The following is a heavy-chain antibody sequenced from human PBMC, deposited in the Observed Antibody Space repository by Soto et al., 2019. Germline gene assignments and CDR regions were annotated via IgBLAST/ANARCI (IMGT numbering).Heavy chain of an antibody. CDR1: GFTFSSYS. J-gene: IGHJ4*02. CDR2: ISSSSSYI. D-gene: IGHD3-10*01. CDR3: ARDVGSGEGLDY. V-gene: IGHV3-21*01. Sequence: EVQLVESGGGLVKPGGSLRLSCAASGFTFSSYSMNWVRQAPGKGLEWVSSISSSSSYIYYADSVKGRFTISRDNAKNSLYRQMNSLRAEDTAVYYCARDVGSGEGLDYWGQGTLVTVSS.